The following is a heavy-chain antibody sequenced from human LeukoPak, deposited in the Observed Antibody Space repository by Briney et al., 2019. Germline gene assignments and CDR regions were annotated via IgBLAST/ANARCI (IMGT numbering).Heavy chain of an antibody. D-gene: IGHD5-18*01. CDR1: GFTFSNYE. J-gene: IGHJ4*02. CDR3: ARVRSGYSHENYFDY. CDR2: ISGSGSTI. Sequence: GGPLRLSCAASGFTFSNYEMNWVRQAPGKGLEWVSYISGSGSTIYYADSMKGRFTISRGNAKDSLYLQMNSLRAEDTAVYYCARVRSGYSHENYFDYWGQGTLVTVSS. V-gene: IGHV3-48*03.